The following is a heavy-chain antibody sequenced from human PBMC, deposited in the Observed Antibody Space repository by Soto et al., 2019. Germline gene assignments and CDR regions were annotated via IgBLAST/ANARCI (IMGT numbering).Heavy chain of an antibody. CDR2: IYNSGTT. CDR3: ARDPAP. Sequence: QVQLQESGPGLVKPSETLSLTCTVSGGSITRGGYYWSWIRQHPGKGLEWIGYIYNSGTTYYNPSLKSRDTISIDASKNQYSLKLTSGTAAGAAVYYCARDPAPWGQGTLVTVSS. CDR1: GGSITRGGYY. V-gene: IGHV4-31*03. J-gene: IGHJ5*02.